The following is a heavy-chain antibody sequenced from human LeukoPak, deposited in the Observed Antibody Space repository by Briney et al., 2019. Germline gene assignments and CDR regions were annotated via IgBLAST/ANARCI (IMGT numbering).Heavy chain of an antibody. V-gene: IGHV1-2*02. CDR3: ARGLPQLASGMDV. D-gene: IGHD6-6*01. CDR2: INPKSGRT. CDR1: GYTFTDYY. J-gene: IGHJ6*02. Sequence: ASVTVSFKAPGYTFTDYYMHWVRQAPGQGLAWMGCINPKSGRTNYLQKFQGRVTITSDTSIRTDSIELSKQTSADTAVYYCARGLPQLASGMDVWGQGTTVSVSS.